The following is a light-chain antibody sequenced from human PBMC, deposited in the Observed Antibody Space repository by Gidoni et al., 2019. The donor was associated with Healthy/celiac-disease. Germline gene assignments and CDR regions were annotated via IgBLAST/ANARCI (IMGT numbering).Light chain of an antibody. CDR3: QQYNNWPPLT. Sequence: EIVMTPSPATLSVSPGERAPLSCRASQSVSSNLAWYQQKPGQAPRLLIYGASTRATGIPARFSGSGSGTECTLTISSLQSEDFAVYYCQQYNNWPPLTFGGGTKVEIK. CDR2: GAS. V-gene: IGKV3-15*01. CDR1: QSVSSN. J-gene: IGKJ4*01.